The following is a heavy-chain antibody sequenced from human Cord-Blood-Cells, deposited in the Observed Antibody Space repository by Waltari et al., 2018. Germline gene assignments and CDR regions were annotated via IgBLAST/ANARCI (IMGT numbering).Heavy chain of an antibody. J-gene: IGHJ5*02. V-gene: IGHV4-31*03. D-gene: IGHD4-17*01. Sequence: QVQLQESGPGLVKPSQTLSLTCTVSGGSISSGGYYWSWTRQHPGKGLEWIGYIYYSGSTYYNPSLKSRVTISVDTSKNQFSLKLSSVTAADTAVYYCARDRFYGGNWFDPWGQGTLVTVSS. CDR1: GGSISSGGYY. CDR2: IYYSGST. CDR3: ARDRFYGGNWFDP.